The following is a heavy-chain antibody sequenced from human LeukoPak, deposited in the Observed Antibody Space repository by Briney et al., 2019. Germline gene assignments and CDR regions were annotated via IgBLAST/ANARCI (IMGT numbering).Heavy chain of an antibody. D-gene: IGHD3-10*01. V-gene: IGHV3-73*01. J-gene: IGHJ4*02. CDR1: GFTFSGSA. Sequence: GGSLRLSCAASGFTFSGSAMHWVRQASGKGLEWVGRIRSTANGYATAYAASVKGRFTISRDDSKNTAYLQMDSLKTEDTAVYYCTGNYYGSGSYADFDYWGQGTLVTVSS. CDR2: IRSTANGYAT. CDR3: TGNYYGSGSYADFDY.